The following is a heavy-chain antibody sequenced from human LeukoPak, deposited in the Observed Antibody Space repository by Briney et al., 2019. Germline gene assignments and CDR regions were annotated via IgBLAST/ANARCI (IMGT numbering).Heavy chain of an antibody. CDR1: GGSISSGSYY. J-gene: IGHJ3*02. CDR2: IYTSGST. D-gene: IGHD6-6*01. CDR3: ARGFRGAARPGDAFDI. Sequence: SETLSLTCTVSGGSISSGSYYWSWIRQPAGKGLEWIGRIYTSGSTSYNPSLKSRVTISVDTSKNQFSLKLSSVTAADTAVYYCARGFRGAARPGDAFDIWGQGTMVTVSS. V-gene: IGHV4-61*02.